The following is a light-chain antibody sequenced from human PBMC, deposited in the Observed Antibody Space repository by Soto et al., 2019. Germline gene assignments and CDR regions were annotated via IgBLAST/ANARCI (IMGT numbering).Light chain of an antibody. CDR2: GAS. J-gene: IGKJ1*01. Sequence: DIQMTQSPSSLSASVGDRVTITCRASQSVSSYLNWYQQKPGKAPKLLIYGASSLQSGVPSRFSGSGSGTDFTLTISSLQPEDFATYYFQQSYSTPWTFGQGTKVEI. CDR3: QQSYSTPWT. CDR1: QSVSSY. V-gene: IGKV1-39*01.